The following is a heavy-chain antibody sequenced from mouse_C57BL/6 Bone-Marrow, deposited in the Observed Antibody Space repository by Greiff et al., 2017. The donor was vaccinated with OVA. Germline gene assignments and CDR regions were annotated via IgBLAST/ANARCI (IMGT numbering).Heavy chain of an antibody. D-gene: IGHD4-1*01. Sequence: EVQLQQSGPELVKPGASVKISCKASGYSFTGYYMNWVKQSPEKSLEWIGEINPSTGGTTYNQKFKAKATLTVDKSSSTAYMQLKSLTSEVSAVYYCARDWGFDYWGQGTTLTVSS. V-gene: IGHV1-42*01. CDR3: ARDWGFDY. J-gene: IGHJ2*01. CDR2: INPSTGGT. CDR1: GYSFTGYY.